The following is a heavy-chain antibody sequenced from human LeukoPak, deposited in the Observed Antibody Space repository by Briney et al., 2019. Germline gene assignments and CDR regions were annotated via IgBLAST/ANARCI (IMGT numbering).Heavy chain of an antibody. CDR2: MNPNSGNT. CDR1: GGTFSSYA. V-gene: IGHV1-8*02. Sequence: ASVKVSCKASGGTFSSYAISWVRQATGQGLEWMGWMNPNSGNTGYAQKFQGRVTMTRNTSISTAYMELSSLRSEDTAVYYCARGPPTLLWFGPTENLDYWGQGTLVTVSS. D-gene: IGHD3-10*01. J-gene: IGHJ4*02. CDR3: ARGPPTLLWFGPTENLDY.